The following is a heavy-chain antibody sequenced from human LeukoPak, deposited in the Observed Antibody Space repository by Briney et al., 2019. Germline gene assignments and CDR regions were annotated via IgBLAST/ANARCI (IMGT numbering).Heavy chain of an antibody. Sequence: GGSLRLSCAASGFTFSSYSMNWVRQAPGKGLEWVSSISSSSSYIYYVDSVKGRFTISRDNAKNSLYLQMNSLRAEDTAVYYCARAPSPLAVAGTDYWGQGTLVTVSS. D-gene: IGHD6-19*01. CDR1: GFTFSSYS. J-gene: IGHJ4*02. CDR2: ISSSSSYI. V-gene: IGHV3-21*01. CDR3: ARAPSPLAVAGTDY.